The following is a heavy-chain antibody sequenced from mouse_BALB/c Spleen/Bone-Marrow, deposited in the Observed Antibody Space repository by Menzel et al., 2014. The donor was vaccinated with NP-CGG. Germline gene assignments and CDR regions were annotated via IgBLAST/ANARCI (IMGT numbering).Heavy chain of an antibody. CDR1: GFDFSRYW. CDR2: INPDSSTI. CDR3: ARLNYYGNLFV. D-gene: IGHD1-1*01. V-gene: IGHV4-1*02. Sequence: EVPLVASGGGLVQPGGSLKLSCAASGFDFSRYWMSWVRQAPGKGLEWIGEINPDSSTINYTPSLKDKFLISRDNAKNTLYLQMSKVRSEDTALYYCARLNYYGNLFVWGAGTTVTVSS. J-gene: IGHJ1*01.